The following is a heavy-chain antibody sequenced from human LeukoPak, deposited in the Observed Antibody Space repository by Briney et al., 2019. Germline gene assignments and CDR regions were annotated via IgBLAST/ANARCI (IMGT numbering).Heavy chain of an antibody. J-gene: IGHJ4*02. Sequence: SETLSLTCTVSGGSISSGGYYWSWIRRHPGKGLEWIGYIYYSGSTYYNPSLKSRVTISVDTSKNQFSLKLSSVTAADTAVYYCAREGSGSYSPTYVYWGQGTLVTVSS. CDR2: IYYSGST. CDR1: GGSISSGGYY. V-gene: IGHV4-31*03. D-gene: IGHD1-26*01. CDR3: AREGSGSYSPTYVY.